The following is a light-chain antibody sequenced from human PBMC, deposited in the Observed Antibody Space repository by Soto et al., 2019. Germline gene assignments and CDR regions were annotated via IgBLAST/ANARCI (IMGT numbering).Light chain of an antibody. Sequence: EIVLTQSPASLSLSPGERATLSCRASQSVSSSLGWYQQSPGQAPRLLIYDASNRATGIPARFSGSGSGTDFTLTISSLEPEDFAIYYCQRRSNWSYTFGQGTKLEIK. J-gene: IGKJ2*01. CDR2: DAS. CDR3: QRRSNWSYT. CDR1: QSVSSS. V-gene: IGKV3-11*01.